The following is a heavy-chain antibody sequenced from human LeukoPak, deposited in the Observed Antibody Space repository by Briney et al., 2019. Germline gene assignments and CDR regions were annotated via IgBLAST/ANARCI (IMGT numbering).Heavy chain of an antibody. J-gene: IGHJ4*02. CDR2: IRSKAYGGTT. CDR3: TRRRSGYYCDY. CDR1: GFTFGDYA. D-gene: IGHD3-22*01. Sequence: GGSLRLSCTASGFTFGDYAMSWVRQAPGKGLEWVGSIRSKAYGGTTEYAASVKGRFTISRDDSKSIAYLQMNSLKTEDTAVYYCTRRRSGYYCDYWGQGTLVTVSS. V-gene: IGHV3-49*04.